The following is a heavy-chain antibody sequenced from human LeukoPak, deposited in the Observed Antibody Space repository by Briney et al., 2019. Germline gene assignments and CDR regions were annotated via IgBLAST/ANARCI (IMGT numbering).Heavy chain of an antibody. V-gene: IGHV1-69*04. CDR3: AREELSGGYYYYGMDV. D-gene: IGHD3-16*02. J-gene: IGHJ6*02. CDR1: GGTFSSYA. CDR2: IIPILGIA. Sequence: SVKVSCKASGGTFSSYAISWVRQAPGQGLEWMGRIIPILGIANYAQKFQGRVTITADKSTSTAYMELSSLRSEDTAVYYCAREELSGGYYYYGMDVWGQGTTVTVSS.